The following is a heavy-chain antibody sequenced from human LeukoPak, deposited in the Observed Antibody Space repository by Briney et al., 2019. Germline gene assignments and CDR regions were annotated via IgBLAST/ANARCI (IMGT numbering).Heavy chain of an antibody. V-gene: IGHV4-30-4*01. D-gene: IGHD4-17*01. CDR3: ARNDYGDYVSPYTPWVY. CDR1: GGSISSGDYY. Sequence: HPSETLSLTCTVSGGSISSGDYYWSWIRQPPGKGLEWFGYIYYSGSTYYNPSLKSRVTISVDTSKNQFSLKLSSVTAADTAVYYCARNDYGDYVSPYTPWVYWGQGTLVTVSS. J-gene: IGHJ4*02. CDR2: IYYSGST.